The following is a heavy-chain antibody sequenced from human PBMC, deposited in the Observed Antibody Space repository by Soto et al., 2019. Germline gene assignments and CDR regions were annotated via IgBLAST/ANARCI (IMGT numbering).Heavy chain of an antibody. J-gene: IGHJ5*02. D-gene: IGHD2-8*01. CDR1: GGTFSSYA. Sequence: QVQLVQSGAEVKKPGSSVKVSCKASGGTFSSYAISWVRQAPGQGLEWMGGIIPIFGTANYAQKFQGRVTITADESTSTAYMELSSLRSEDTAVYYCAREPDHCTNGVCGAVHWFDPWGQGTLVTVSS. CDR2: IIPIFGTA. CDR3: AREPDHCTNGVCGAVHWFDP. V-gene: IGHV1-69*12.